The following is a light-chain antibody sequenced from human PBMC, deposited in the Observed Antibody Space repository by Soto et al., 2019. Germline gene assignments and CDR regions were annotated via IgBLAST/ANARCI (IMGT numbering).Light chain of an antibody. CDR1: QSISSW. J-gene: IGKJ1*01. CDR2: DAS. V-gene: IGKV1-5*01. Sequence: DIQMTQSPSTLSASVGDRVTITCRASQSISSWLAWYQQKPRKAPKLLIYDASSLESGVPSRFSGSGSGTKFTLTFSSLQPDDFATYYCQQYNSYSPWTFGQGTKV. CDR3: QQYNSYSPWT.